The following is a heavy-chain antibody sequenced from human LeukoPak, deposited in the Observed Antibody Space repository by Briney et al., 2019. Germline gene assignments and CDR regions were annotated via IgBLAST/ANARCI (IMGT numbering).Heavy chain of an antibody. D-gene: IGHD1-26*01. V-gene: IGHV1-3*01. J-gene: IGHJ4*02. CDR1: GGTFTSYA. CDR3: ARDSGSGNNDY. Sequence: RASVKVSCKASGGTFTSYAIHWVRQAPGQRLEWMGWISAGNGNTKYSQNFQGRVTFISNTSATTAFMELSSLRSEDAAVYYCARDSGSGNNDYWGQGTLVTVSS. CDR2: ISAGNGNT.